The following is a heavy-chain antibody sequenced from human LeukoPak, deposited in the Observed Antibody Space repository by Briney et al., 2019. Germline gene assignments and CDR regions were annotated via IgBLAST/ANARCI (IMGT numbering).Heavy chain of an antibody. CDR1: GFTFSSYS. Sequence: GGSLRLSCAASGFTFSSYSMNWVRQAPGKGLEWVSYISSSSSTIYYADSVKGRFTISRDNAKNSLYLQMNSLRAEDTAVYYCARGGELLSFGYWGQGTLVTVSS. CDR3: ARGGELLSFGY. J-gene: IGHJ4*02. CDR2: ISSSSSTI. D-gene: IGHD1-26*01. V-gene: IGHV3-48*01.